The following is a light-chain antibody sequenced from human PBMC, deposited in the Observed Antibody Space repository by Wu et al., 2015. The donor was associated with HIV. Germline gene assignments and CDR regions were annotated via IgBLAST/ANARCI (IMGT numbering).Light chain of an antibody. Sequence: TLSXGASQSVASFLAWYQQKPGQAPRLLIYDASNRATGIPARFSGSGSGTDFTLTISSLEPEDFAVYYCQQRRYWPLYTFGQGTKLEIK. CDR1: QSVASF. V-gene: IGKV3-11*01. CDR2: DAS. CDR3: QQRRYWPLYT. J-gene: IGKJ2*01.